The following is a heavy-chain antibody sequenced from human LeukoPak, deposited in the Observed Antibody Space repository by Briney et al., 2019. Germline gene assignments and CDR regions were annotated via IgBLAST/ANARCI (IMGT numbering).Heavy chain of an antibody. CDR1: GGSISSYY. V-gene: IGHV4-39*01. CDR2: IYYSGST. D-gene: IGHD3-22*01. Sequence: PSETLSLTCTVSGGSISSYYWSWIRQPPGKGLEWIGSIYYSGSTYYNPSLKSRVTISVDTSKNQFSLKLSSVTAADTAVYYCASSGSGYDFDYWGQGTLVTVSS. J-gene: IGHJ4*02. CDR3: ASSGSGYDFDY.